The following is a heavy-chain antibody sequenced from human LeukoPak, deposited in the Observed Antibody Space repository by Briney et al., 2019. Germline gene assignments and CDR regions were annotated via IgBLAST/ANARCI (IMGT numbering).Heavy chain of an antibody. Sequence: PGRSLRLSCAASGFTFDDYAMHWVRQVPGKGPEWVAGINWNSGSIDYADSVKGRSTISRDNAKNYLYLQMNSLRSEDTALYYCAKLSAGSENDYWGQGTLVTVSS. D-gene: IGHD3-10*01. CDR3: AKLSAGSENDY. CDR1: GFTFDDYA. CDR2: INWNSGSI. V-gene: IGHV3-9*01. J-gene: IGHJ4*02.